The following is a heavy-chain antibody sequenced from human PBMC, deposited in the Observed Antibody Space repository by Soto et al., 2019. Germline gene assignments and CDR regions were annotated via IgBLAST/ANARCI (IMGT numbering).Heavy chain of an antibody. CDR1: GYTFTSYD. Sequence: QVQLVQSGAEVKKPGASVKVSCKASGYTFTSYDINWVRQATGQGLEWMGWMNPNSGNTGYAQKFQGRVTMTRNTSKNTAHMERSSLRSEDTAVYYCARGGCSSTSCPREGYYYGMDVWGQGTTVTASS. D-gene: IGHD2-2*01. CDR2: MNPNSGNT. CDR3: ARGGCSSTSCPREGYYYGMDV. V-gene: IGHV1-8*01. J-gene: IGHJ6*02.